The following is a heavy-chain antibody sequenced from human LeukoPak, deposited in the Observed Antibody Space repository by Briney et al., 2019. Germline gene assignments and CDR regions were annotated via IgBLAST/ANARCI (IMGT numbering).Heavy chain of an antibody. Sequence: PGGSLRLSCAASGFTFSSYSMNWVRQAPGKGLEWVSYISSSSSTIYYADSVKGRFTISRDNAKDSLYLQMNSLRAEDTAVYYCARDLDSSGWVVGSDYWGQGTLVTVSS. CDR3: ARDLDSSGWVVGSDY. CDR2: ISSSSSTI. CDR1: GFTFSSYS. J-gene: IGHJ4*02. D-gene: IGHD6-19*01. V-gene: IGHV3-48*04.